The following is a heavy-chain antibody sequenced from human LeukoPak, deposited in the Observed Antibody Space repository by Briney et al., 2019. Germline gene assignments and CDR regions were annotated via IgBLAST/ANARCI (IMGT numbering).Heavy chain of an antibody. CDR3: ARDRGWDDSSGYSDY. V-gene: IGHV1-8*01. CDR1: GYTFTSYD. Sequence: ASVKVSCKASGYTFTSYDINWVRQATGQGLEWMGWMNPNSGNTGYAQKFQGRVTMTTDTSTSTAYMELRSLRSDDTAVYYCARDRGWDDSSGYSDYWGQGTLVTVSS. D-gene: IGHD3-22*01. CDR2: MNPNSGNT. J-gene: IGHJ4*02.